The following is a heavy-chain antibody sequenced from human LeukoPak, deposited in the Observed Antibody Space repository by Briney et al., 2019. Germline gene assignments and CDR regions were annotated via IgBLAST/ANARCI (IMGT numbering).Heavy chain of an antibody. CDR3: ARLNCSSTSCPMYFDY. Sequence: GASVKVSCKASGYTFTSYGISWVRQAPGQGLEWMGWISAYNGNTNYAQKLQGRVTMTTDTSTSTAYMELRGLRSDDTAVYYCARLNCSSTSCPMYFDYWGQGTLVTVSS. CDR1: GYTFTSYG. V-gene: IGHV1-18*01. D-gene: IGHD2-2*01. J-gene: IGHJ4*02. CDR2: ISAYNGNT.